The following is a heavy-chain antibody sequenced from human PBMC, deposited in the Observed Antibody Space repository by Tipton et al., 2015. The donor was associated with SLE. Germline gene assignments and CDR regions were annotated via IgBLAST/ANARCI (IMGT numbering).Heavy chain of an antibody. J-gene: IGHJ3*02. CDR3: AGAAPGVQGVNDAFDI. CDR1: GGSFSGYY. Sequence: TLSLTCAVYGGSFSGYYWSWIRQPPGKGLEWIGEINHSGSTNYNPSLKSRVTISVDTSKNRFSLKLSSVTAADTAVYYCAGAAPGVQGVNDAFDIWGQGTMVTVSS. D-gene: IGHD3-10*01. V-gene: IGHV4-34*01. CDR2: INHSGST.